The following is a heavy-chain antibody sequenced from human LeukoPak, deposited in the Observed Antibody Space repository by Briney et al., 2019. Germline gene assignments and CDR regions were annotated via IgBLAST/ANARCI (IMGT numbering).Heavy chain of an antibody. D-gene: IGHD1-26*01. V-gene: IGHV1-24*01. CDR1: GYTLTELS. J-gene: IGHJ4*02. Sequence: ASVKVSCKVSGYTLTELSMHWVRQAPGKGLGWMGGFDPEDGETIYAQKFQGRVTMTEDTSTDTAYMELSSLRSEDTAVYYCATRIGPSPGSYLSEIDYWGQGTLVTVSS. CDR3: ATRIGPSPGSYLSEIDY. CDR2: FDPEDGET.